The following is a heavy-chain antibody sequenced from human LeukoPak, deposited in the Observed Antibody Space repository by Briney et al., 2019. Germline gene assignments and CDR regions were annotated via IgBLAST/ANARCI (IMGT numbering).Heavy chain of an antibody. V-gene: IGHV3-7*01. CDR1: GFTFSTYW. D-gene: IGHD3-22*01. Sequence: GGSLRLSCAASGFTFSTYWMSWVRQAPGKGLEWVANIKQDGSEKHYVDSVKGRFTVSRDNAKNSLYLQMNSLRAEDTAVYYCARDYYDSSGYYSPLFDYWGQGTLVTVSS. J-gene: IGHJ4*02. CDR3: ARDYYDSSGYYSPLFDY. CDR2: IKQDGSEK.